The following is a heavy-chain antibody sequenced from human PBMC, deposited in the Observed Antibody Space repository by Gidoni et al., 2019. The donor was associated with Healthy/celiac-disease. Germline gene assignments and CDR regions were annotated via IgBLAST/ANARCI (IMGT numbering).Heavy chain of an antibody. CDR2: ISGSGGST. D-gene: IGHD2-8*01. CDR3: AKAGLSIVLMVYAAMYAYFDY. V-gene: IGHV3-23*01. Sequence: VQPGGSLRLSCAASGFNFSSYAMSWVRQAPGKGLEWVSAISGSGGSTYYADSVKGRFTISRDNSKNTLYLQMNSLRAEDTAVYYCAKAGLSIVLMVYAAMYAYFDYWGQGTLVTVSS. CDR1: GFNFSSYA. J-gene: IGHJ4*02.